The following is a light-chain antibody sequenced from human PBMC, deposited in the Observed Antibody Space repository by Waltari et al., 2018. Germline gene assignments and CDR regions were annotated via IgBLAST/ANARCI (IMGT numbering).Light chain of an antibody. CDR2: DNN. J-gene: IGLJ2*01. V-gene: IGLV1-51*01. Sequence: QSVLTQPPSVSGAPGQKVTISCSGSSSNMGNNYVSWYQQLPGTAPKLLIYDNNKRPSGIPDRFSGSKSGTSATLGITGLQTGDEADYYCGTWDSSLSAVVFGGGTKLTVL. CDR3: GTWDSSLSAVV. CDR1: SSNMGNNY.